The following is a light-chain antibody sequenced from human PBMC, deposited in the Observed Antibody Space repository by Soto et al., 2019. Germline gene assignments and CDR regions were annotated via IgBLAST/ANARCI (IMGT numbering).Light chain of an antibody. V-gene: IGKV1-5*03. CDR1: QYISSW. CDR2: KAS. J-gene: IGKJ1*01. CDR3: QQYNSQRT. Sequence: DLQMTQSPSTLSASVGDRVTITCRASQYISSWLAWYQQKPGKAPKLLIYKASILESGVPSRFGGSGSGTEFTLTISSLQPDDFATYYCQQYNSQRTFGQGTKVEIK.